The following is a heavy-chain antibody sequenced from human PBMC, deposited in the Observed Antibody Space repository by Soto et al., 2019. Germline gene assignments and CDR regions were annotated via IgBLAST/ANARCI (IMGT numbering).Heavy chain of an antibody. CDR1: GGSISFYF. V-gene: IGHV4-4*07. J-gene: IGHJ3*02. Sequence: SETLSLTCTVSGGSISFYFWNWVRQPAGKGLEWIGRIFTSGSTNYNPSLKSRVTMSIDTSKSQFSLKLSSVTAADTAVYYCARISQRVKPRAMDAFDIWGQGTVVTVSS. CDR2: IFTSGST. CDR3: ARISQRVKPRAMDAFDI. D-gene: IGHD2-2*01.